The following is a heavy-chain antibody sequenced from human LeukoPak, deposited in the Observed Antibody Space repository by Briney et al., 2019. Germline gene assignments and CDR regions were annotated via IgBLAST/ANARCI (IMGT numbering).Heavy chain of an antibody. V-gene: IGHV3-23*01. CDR2: ISGSGGTT. Sequence: GGSLRLSCAASGFTFSNYVMSWVRLAPGKGLEWVSGISGSGGTTYYADSVKGRFTISRDNSKNTLYLEMNSLRAEDTVVYYCAKDGDQVTVTKLDYWGQGTLVTVSS. CDR3: AKDGDQVTVTKLDY. D-gene: IGHD4-17*01. CDR1: GFTFSNYV. J-gene: IGHJ4*02.